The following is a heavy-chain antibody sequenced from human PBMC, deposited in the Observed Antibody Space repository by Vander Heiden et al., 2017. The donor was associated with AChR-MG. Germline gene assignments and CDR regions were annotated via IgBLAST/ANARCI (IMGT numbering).Heavy chain of an antibody. CDR1: GFTFSSYA. D-gene: IGHD2-2*01. Sequence: EVQLLESGGGLVQPGGSLRLSCAASGFTFSSYAMSWVRKAPGKGLEWVSAISGSGGSTYYADSVKGRFTISRDNSKNTLYLQMNSLRAEDTAVYYCAKVLDRLEVVPAATDYWGQGTLVTVSS. V-gene: IGHV3-23*01. CDR2: ISGSGGST. J-gene: IGHJ4*02. CDR3: AKVLDRLEVVPAATDY.